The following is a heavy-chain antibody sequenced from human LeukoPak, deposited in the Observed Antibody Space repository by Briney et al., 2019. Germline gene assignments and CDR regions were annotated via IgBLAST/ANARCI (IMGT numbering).Heavy chain of an antibody. J-gene: IGHJ4*02. CDR3: ARGTRLLGWFVVGRPPSGYCFDS. CDR1: GGSFNSYC. Sequence: NSSETLSLTCAVYGGSFNSYCWTWIRQSPGKGLEWIGEINHSGVTNYNPSLKSRVTMSVDTSKNQFALKLNSVTAADSAVYYCARGTRLLGWFVVGRPPSGYCFDSWGLGTLVTVSS. CDR2: INHSGVT. D-gene: IGHD3-3*01. V-gene: IGHV4-34*01.